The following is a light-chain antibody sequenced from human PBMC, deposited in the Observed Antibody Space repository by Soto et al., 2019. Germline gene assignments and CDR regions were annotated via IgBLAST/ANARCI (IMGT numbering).Light chain of an antibody. Sequence: DIQMTQSPSTLSASVGDRVTITCRASQSISSWLAWYQQKPGKAPKLLIYDASSLESGVPSRFSGSGSGTEFTLTISSLQPDEFATYYCQDLNSDLYTFGQGTKLEIK. V-gene: IGKV1-5*01. CDR1: QSISSW. CDR3: QDLNSDLYT. J-gene: IGKJ2*01. CDR2: DAS.